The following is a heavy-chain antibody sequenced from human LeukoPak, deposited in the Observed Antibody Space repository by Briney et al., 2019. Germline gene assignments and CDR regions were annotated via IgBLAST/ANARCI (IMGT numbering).Heavy chain of an antibody. Sequence: TLSLTCSVSGGSISSGGYYWSWIRQHPGKGLEWIGYIYYSGSTYYNPSLKSRVTISVDTSKNQFSLKLSSVTAADTAVYYCARGRDYGGNAAFDYWGQGTLVTVSS. CDR1: GGSISSGGYY. CDR2: IYYSGST. V-gene: IGHV4-31*03. D-gene: IGHD4-23*01. J-gene: IGHJ4*02. CDR3: ARGRDYGGNAAFDY.